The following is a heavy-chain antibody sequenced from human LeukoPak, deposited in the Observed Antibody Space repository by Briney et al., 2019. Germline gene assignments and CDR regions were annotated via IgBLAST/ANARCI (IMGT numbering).Heavy chain of an antibody. Sequence: GGSLRLSCAPSGFTLSSYWMHWVRQAPGKGLVWVSRINSDGSSTSYADSVKGRFTISRDNATNSLYLLMNSLRTEDTAVYYCAATYYYDGSGDYWGQGTLVTVSS. V-gene: IGHV3-74*01. D-gene: IGHD3-22*01. CDR2: INSDGSST. CDR3: AATYYYDGSGDY. CDR1: GFTLSSYW. J-gene: IGHJ4*02.